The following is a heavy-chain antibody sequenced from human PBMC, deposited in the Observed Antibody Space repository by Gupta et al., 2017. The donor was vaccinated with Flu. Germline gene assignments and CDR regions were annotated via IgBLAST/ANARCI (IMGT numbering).Heavy chain of an antibody. CDR2: IGDSGGSI. V-gene: IGHV3-23*01. D-gene: IGHD6-19*01. CDR1: GFTFSSYA. CDR3: AKDLSSGWPSHFDY. Sequence: EVQLLESGGGLVQPGGSLRLSCAASGFTFSSYATSWVRQAPGKGLEWVSAIGDSGGSIYYADFVKGRFTISRDNSKNTLYLQMNSLRAEDTAVYYCAKDLSSGWPSHFDYWGPGTLVTVSS. J-gene: IGHJ4*02.